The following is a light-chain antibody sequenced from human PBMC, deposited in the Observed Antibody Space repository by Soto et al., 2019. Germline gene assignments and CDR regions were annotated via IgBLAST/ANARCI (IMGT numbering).Light chain of an antibody. CDR1: SSDIGGYDY. CDR2: GVT. V-gene: IGLV2-14*01. J-gene: IGLJ1*01. CDR3: TSYTSSSTHV. Sequence: QSALTQPASVSGSPGQSITISCTGTSSDIGGYDYVSWYQHHPGKAPKLIIYGVTNRPSGVSHRFSGSKSANTASLTISGLQAEDEDDYYCTSYTSSSTHVFGTGTKLTVL.